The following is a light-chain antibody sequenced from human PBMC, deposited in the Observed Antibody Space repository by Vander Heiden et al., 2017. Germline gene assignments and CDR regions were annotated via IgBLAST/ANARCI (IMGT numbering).Light chain of an antibody. V-gene: IGKV1-13*02. Sequence: AIHLTQSPSSLSASVGDRVTITCRASQGISSALDWYQQKPGKAPKLLIYDASSLESGVPSRFSGSGSGTDFTLTISSLQPEDFATYYCQQYNSYPLTFGGGTKVEIK. CDR3: QQYNSYPLT. CDR2: DAS. J-gene: IGKJ4*01. CDR1: QGISSA.